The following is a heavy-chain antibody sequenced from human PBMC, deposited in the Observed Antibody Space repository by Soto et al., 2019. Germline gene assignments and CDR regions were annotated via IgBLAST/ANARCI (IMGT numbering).Heavy chain of an antibody. CDR2: INAGNENT. Sequence: ASVKVSCRASGYTFTSYGIHWVRQAPGQRLEWTGCINAGNENTKYSEKCHGRVTITSDTSGRTAYLELSGLRSEDTAVYDCERKTSDSSDYYKDYYYGMEVWGPGTTVNVSS. V-gene: IGHV1-3*01. J-gene: IGHJ6*02. CDR1: GYTFTSYG. D-gene: IGHD3-22*01. CDR3: ERKTSDSSDYYKDYYYGMEV.